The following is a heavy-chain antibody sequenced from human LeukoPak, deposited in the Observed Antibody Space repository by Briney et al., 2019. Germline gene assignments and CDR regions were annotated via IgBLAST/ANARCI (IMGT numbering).Heavy chain of an antibody. J-gene: IGHJ5*02. D-gene: IGHD3-10*01. V-gene: IGHV1-8*01. CDR2: MNPITGST. CDR3: VRDGEGVAISVNYWFDP. Sequence: GASVKVSCRASGFIFTGYDINWVRQAAGQGLEWMGWMNPITGSTGHARQFQGRVTMTRDTSTGTAYMELTSLRSEDTAVYYCVRDGEGVAISVNYWFDPWGQGTLVTVSS. CDR1: GFIFTGYD.